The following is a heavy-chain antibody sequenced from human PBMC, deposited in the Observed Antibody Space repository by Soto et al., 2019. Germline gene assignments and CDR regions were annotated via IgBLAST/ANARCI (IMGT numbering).Heavy chain of an antibody. CDR1: GFTVSTYG. V-gene: IGHV3-30*03. D-gene: IGHD2-8*02. CDR3: TGEVASGY. Sequence: QGQLGDSGGGVVQPGRSLRLSCAVSGFTVSTYGMHWVRQAPGKGLEWVAVISRDGGTKYYADSVKGRFTISRDNSRNTLFLEMNSLRGDDMAVYYCTGEVASGYWGQGTLVTVSS. J-gene: IGHJ4*02. CDR2: ISRDGGTK.